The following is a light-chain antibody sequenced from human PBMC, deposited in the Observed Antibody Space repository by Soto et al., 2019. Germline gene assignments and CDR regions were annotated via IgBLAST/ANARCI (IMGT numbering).Light chain of an antibody. V-gene: IGKV1-39*01. Sequence: DIQMTQSQSSLSAYVGDRVTITCRASQSISSSLNWYHQKPGKAPKLLIYATSNLQSGVPASFIRSQSETDLALSISRLQPRDLATSYFQQSDKASYTFLQRTKLQS. CDR2: ATS. J-gene: IGKJ2*01. CDR1: QSISSS. CDR3: QQSDKASYT.